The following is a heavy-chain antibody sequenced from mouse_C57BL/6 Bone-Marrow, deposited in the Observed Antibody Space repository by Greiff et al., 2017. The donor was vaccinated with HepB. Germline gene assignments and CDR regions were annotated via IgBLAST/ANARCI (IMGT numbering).Heavy chain of an antibody. CDR3: VRHLNGDVGGYYAMDY. V-gene: IGHV10-1*01. CDR2: IRSKSNHYAT. J-gene: IGHJ4*01. D-gene: IGHD4-1*02. CDR1: GFSFNTYA. Sequence: EVMLVESGGGLVQPKGSLKLSCAASGFSFNTYAMNWVRQAPGKGLEWVARIRSKSNHYATYYADSVKDRFTIYRDDSESMLYLQMNNLKTEDTAMYYWVRHLNGDVGGYYAMDYGGQGTSVTVSS.